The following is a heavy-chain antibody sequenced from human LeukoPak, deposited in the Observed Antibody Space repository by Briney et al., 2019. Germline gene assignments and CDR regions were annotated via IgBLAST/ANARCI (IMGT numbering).Heavy chain of an antibody. CDR1: GFSYRNSW. J-gene: IGHJ2*01. Sequence: PGGPLRLSCAASGFSYRNSWMTWVRQAPRKGLEWVANINQDGSEIYYVDSVKGRVNISRENAKKSLYLQMNSLGAEDTAVYYCARGQWLVSHWYFDLWGRGTLVTVSS. V-gene: IGHV3-7*02. D-gene: IGHD6-19*01. CDR3: ARGQWLVSHWYFDL. CDR2: INQDGSEI.